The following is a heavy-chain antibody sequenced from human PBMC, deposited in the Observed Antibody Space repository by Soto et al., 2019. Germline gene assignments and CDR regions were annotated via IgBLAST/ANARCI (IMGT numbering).Heavy chain of an antibody. Sequence: QVQLVQSGAEVKKPGASVKVSCEASGYTFTSYYMHWGRQAPGQGLEWMGIINPSGGSTSYAQKFQGRVTMTRDTSTSTVYMELSSLRSEDTAVYYCARSYYDSSGYYFLHFDYWGQGTLVTVSS. CDR2: INPSGGST. CDR3: ARSYYDSSGYYFLHFDY. D-gene: IGHD3-22*01. V-gene: IGHV1-46*03. J-gene: IGHJ4*02. CDR1: GYTFTSYY.